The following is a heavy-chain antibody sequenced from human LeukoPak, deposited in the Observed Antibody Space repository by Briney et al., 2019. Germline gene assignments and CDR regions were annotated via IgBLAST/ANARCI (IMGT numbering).Heavy chain of an antibody. Sequence: ASVKVSCKASGYTFTVYYIHWVRQAPGHGLEWMGWIDPNTGGTNYAQKFQGRVTMTRDTSISAAYMEMSSLKSNDSAVYYCARGTVDYNNAATRRFDPWGQGTLVTVSS. V-gene: IGHV1-2*02. J-gene: IGHJ5*02. CDR3: ARGTVDYNNAATRRFDP. D-gene: IGHD4-11*01. CDR1: GYTFTVYY. CDR2: IDPNTGGT.